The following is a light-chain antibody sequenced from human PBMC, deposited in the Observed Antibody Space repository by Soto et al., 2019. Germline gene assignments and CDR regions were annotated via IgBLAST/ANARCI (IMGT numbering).Light chain of an antibody. Sequence: QSVLTQPPSASETPGQRVTISCSGSSSNIGSNYVYWYQQLPGTAPKLLIYRNNQRPSGVPDRFSGSKSGTSASLAISGLRSEDEADYYCAAWDDSLSGRVFGGGTLLTVL. CDR1: SSNIGSNY. CDR3: AAWDDSLSGRV. CDR2: RNN. V-gene: IGLV1-47*01. J-gene: IGLJ2*01.